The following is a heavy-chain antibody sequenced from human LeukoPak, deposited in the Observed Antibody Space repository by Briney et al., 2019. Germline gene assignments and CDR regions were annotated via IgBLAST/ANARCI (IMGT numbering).Heavy chain of an antibody. CDR3: ARAPESDRITMIEDAFDI. J-gene: IGHJ3*02. CDR2: INHSGST. D-gene: IGHD3-22*01. V-gene: IGHV4-34*01. CDR1: GGSFSGYY. Sequence: PSETLSLTCAVYGGSFSGYYWSWIRQPPGKGLEWIEEINHSGSTNYNPSLKSRVTISVDTSKNQFSLKLSSVTAADTAVYYCARAPESDRITMIEDAFDIWGQGTMVTVSS.